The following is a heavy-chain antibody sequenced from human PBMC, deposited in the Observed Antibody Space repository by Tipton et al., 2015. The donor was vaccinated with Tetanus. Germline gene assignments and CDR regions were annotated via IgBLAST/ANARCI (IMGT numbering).Heavy chain of an antibody. CDR1: GGSVRSGDYS. CDR2: ISSSGST. CDR3: ARANYDFSMKGPFDS. J-gene: IGHJ4*02. V-gene: IGHV4-61*08. Sequence: TLSLTCTVSGGSVRSGDYSWNWIRQAPGKGLEWLAYISSSGSTNSDYFLKSRISISRDTSKNQYFLNLSSVTAADTAVYFCARANYDFSMKGPFDSWGQGILVVVSA. D-gene: IGHD3-3*01.